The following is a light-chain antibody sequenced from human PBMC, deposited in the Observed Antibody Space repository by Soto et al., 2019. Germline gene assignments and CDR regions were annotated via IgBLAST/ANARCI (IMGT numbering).Light chain of an antibody. J-gene: IGKJ4*01. V-gene: IGKV1-5*03. CDR1: QSISSW. Sequence: DIQMTQSPSTLSASVGDRVTITCRASQSISSWLAWYQQKPGKVPKLLIYKAYSLESGVPSRFSGNGSGTEFTLTISSLQPDDFATYYCKQYNSNPLTFGGGTKVEIK. CDR3: KQYNSNPLT. CDR2: KAY.